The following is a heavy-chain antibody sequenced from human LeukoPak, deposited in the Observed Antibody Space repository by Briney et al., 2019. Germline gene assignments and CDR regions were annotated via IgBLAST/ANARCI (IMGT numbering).Heavy chain of an antibody. CDR3: GKTTVGYSSGQKPAWPVDY. D-gene: IGHD5-18*01. J-gene: IGHJ4*02. Sequence: GGSLRLSCEASGLSFTNYAMMWIRQAPGKGVQWISTLTGYGGAYYADSGEGRFIISRDNSRNTVYLQINSLRAEDTAVYYCGKTTVGYSSGQKPAWPVDYWGQGTLVTVSS. CDR1: GLSFTNYA. V-gene: IGHV3-23*01. CDR2: LTGYGGA.